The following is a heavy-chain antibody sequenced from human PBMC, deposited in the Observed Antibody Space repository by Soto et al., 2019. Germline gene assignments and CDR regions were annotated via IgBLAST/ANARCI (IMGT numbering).Heavy chain of an antibody. CDR1: GVMFSNYW. D-gene: IGHD1-1*01. Sequence: EVQLVESGGGLVQPGGSLRLSCAASGVMFSNYWMTWIRQAPGKGLEWVANIRGDGSKQYSLDSVQGRFTISRDNDNKSLYEQTNNHRVEDPSLYYCARDLSTTLEQSYLDVFDVWGQGTMFTVSS. J-gene: IGHJ3*01. V-gene: IGHV3-7*04. CDR3: ARDLSTTLEQSYLDVFDV. CDR2: IRGDGSKQ.